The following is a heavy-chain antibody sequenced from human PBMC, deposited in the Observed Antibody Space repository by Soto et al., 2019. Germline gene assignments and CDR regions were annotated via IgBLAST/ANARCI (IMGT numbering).Heavy chain of an antibody. J-gene: IGHJ5*02. CDR2: IYPGDSDT. D-gene: IGHD6-13*01. CDR3: ARSKGIAAAGLLDNWFDP. Sequence: PGESLKISCKGSGYSFTSYWICWVRQMPWKGLEWMGIIYPGDSDTRYSPSFQGQVTISADKSISTAYLQWSSLKASDTAMYYCARSKGIAAAGLLDNWFDPWGQGTLVTVSS. V-gene: IGHV5-51*01. CDR1: GYSFTSYW.